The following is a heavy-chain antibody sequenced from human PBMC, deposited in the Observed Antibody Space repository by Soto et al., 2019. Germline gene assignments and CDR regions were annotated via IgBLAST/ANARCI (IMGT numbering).Heavy chain of an antibody. CDR2: IRKDGSQR. J-gene: IGHJ3*02. V-gene: IGHV3-7*05. D-gene: IGHD6-25*01. CDR1: EFAFSSYW. CDR3: ARDVSPGSSGLYFEAFEI. Sequence: EVQLVESGGGLVQPGGSLTLSCAASEFAFSSYWMTWVRQAPGKGLEWVANIRKDGSQRSYLDSVRGRFTISRDNSKNSLYLQMNSLRAEETALSFCARDVSPGSSGLYFEAFEIWGQGTMFPVSS.